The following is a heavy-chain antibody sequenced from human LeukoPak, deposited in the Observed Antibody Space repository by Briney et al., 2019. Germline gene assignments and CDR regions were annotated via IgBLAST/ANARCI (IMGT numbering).Heavy chain of an antibody. CDR3: ARDRLSSRSSFGWFDP. J-gene: IGHJ5*02. D-gene: IGHD6-6*01. CDR1: GGSFRSYA. V-gene: IGHV1-69*04. CDR2: IIPILGIV. Sequence: SVKVSCKASGGSFRSYAISWVRQAPGQGLEWMGRIIPILGIVNSAQKFQGRVTITADKSTSTVLLELSSLRSEDTAVYYCARDRLSSRSSFGWFDPWGQGTLVTVSS.